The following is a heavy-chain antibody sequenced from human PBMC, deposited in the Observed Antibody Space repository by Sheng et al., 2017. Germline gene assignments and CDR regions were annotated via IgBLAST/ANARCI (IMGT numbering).Heavy chain of an antibody. CDR3: ARKGKVYAIRYYYGMDV. V-gene: IGHV4-34*01. CDR2: INHSGST. D-gene: IGHD2-8*01. CDR1: GGSFSGYY. J-gene: IGHJ6*02. Sequence: QVQLQQWGAGLLKPSETLSLTCAVYGGSFSGYYWSWIRQPPGKGLEWIGEINHSGSTNYNPSLKSRVTISVDTSKNQFSLKLSSVTAADTAVYYCARKGKVYAIRYYYGMDVWGQGTTVTVSS.